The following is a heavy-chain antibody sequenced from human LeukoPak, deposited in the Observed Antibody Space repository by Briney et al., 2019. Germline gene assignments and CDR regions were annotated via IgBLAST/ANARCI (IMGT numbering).Heavy chain of an antibody. Sequence: ASVKVSCKASGDTFTTSHMHWVRQAPGQGLEWMGKINPSGGSTTYAQQFQGRVSQTRDLSMSTVYMELSSLRSEDTAVYYCVRNLMEFTGLAYWGQGTLVTVSS. CDR1: GDTFTTSH. J-gene: IGHJ4*02. CDR2: INPSGGST. D-gene: IGHD2-8*02. CDR3: VRNLMEFTGLAY. V-gene: IGHV1-46*01.